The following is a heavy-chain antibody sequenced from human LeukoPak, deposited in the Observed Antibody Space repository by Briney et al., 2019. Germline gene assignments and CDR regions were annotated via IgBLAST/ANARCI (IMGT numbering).Heavy chain of an antibody. D-gene: IGHD6-19*01. J-gene: IGHJ4*02. V-gene: IGHV3-23*01. CDR3: AKALTYSSGWQDY. Sequence: PGGSLRLSCAASGFTFSSYAMSWVRQAPGKGLEWVSAIRGSGGSTYYADSVKGRFTISRDNSKNTLYRQMNSLRAEDTAVYYCAKALTYSSGWQDYWGQGTLVTVSS. CDR1: GFTFSSYA. CDR2: IRGSGGST.